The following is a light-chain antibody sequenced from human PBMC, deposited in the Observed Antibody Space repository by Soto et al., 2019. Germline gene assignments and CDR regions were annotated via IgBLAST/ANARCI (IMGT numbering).Light chain of an antibody. J-gene: IGLJ1*01. CDR1: SSDVGGYNY. V-gene: IGLV2-11*01. CDR3: CSYAGSYTLP. CDR2: DVS. Sequence: QSALTQPRSVSGSPGQSVTISCTGTSSDVGGYNYVSWYQQHPGKAPKLMIYDVSKRPSGVPDRFSGSKSGNTASLTISGLQAEDEADYYCCSYAGSYTLPFGPGTKVTVL.